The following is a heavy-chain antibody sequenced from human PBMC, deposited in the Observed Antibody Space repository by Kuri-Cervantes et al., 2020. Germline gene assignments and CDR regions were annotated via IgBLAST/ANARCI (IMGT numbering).Heavy chain of an antibody. Sequence: SVKVSCKASGGTFSSYAISWVRQAPGQGLEWMGGIIPIFGTANYAQKFQGRVTMTRDTSTSTVYMELSGLRSEDTAVYYCARPRTTVTTNDAFDIWGQGTMVTVSS. D-gene: IGHD4-17*01. CDR2: IIPIFGTA. V-gene: IGHV1-69*05. CDR1: GGTFSSYA. J-gene: IGHJ3*02. CDR3: ARPRTTVTTNDAFDI.